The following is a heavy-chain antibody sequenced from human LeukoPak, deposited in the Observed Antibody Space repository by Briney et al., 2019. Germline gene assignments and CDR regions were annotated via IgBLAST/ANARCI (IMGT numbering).Heavy chain of an antibody. V-gene: IGHV3-30-3*01. D-gene: IGHD6-13*01. J-gene: IGHJ5*02. CDR3: TRVGIAAADNWFDP. CDR2: ISYDGSNK. Sequence: GGSLRLSCAASGFTFSSYAMHWVRQAPGKGLEWVAVISYDGSNKYYADSVKGRFTISRDNSKNTLYLQMNSLRAEDTAVYYCTRVGIAAADNWFDPWGQGTLVTVSS. CDR1: GFTFSSYA.